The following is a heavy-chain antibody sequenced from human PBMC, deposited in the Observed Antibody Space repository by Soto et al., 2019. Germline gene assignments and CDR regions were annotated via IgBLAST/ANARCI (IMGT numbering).Heavy chain of an antibody. CDR3: ARDFGSHLSAPGAVFDS. D-gene: IGHD3-3*01. CDR2: ISAYNGNT. V-gene: IGHV1-18*01. CDR1: GYIFTSYG. Sequence: ASVKVSCKASGYIFTSYGISWVRQAPGQGLEWMGWISAYNGNTKYAQNLQGRVTLTTDTSTYTAYMELRSLQSGDTAVYYCARDFGSHLSAPGAVFDSWGQGALVTVSS. J-gene: IGHJ4*02.